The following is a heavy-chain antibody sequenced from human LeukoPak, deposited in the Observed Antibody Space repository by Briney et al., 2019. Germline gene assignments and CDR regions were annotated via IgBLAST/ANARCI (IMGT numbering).Heavy chain of an antibody. CDR2: IYFSGST. Sequence: NPSETLSLTCTVSGASITNDDYYWSWIRQHPGKGLERIGYIYFSGSTYYNPTLKSRASVSVDTSKSQFSLRLTSVTAADTAVYYCARRAPFSNWFDPWGQGTLVIVSS. V-gene: IGHV4-31*03. CDR1: GASITNDDYY. J-gene: IGHJ5*02. D-gene: IGHD2-2*01. CDR3: ARRAPFSNWFDP.